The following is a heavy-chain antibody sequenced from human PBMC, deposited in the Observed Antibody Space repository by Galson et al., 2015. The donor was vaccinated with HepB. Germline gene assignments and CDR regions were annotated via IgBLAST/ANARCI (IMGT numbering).Heavy chain of an antibody. V-gene: IGHV4-61*01. J-gene: IGHJ4*02. CDR1: GGSVSSGSYY. CDR2: IYYSGST. Sequence: ETLSLTCTVSGGSVSSGSYYWSWIRQPPGKGLEWIGYIYYSGSTNYNPSLKSRVTISVDTSKNQFSLKLSSVTAADTAVYYCARVPRRSVGGVVVIAPHFDYWGQGTLVTVSS. D-gene: IGHD2-21*01. CDR3: ARVPRRSVGGVVVIAPHFDY.